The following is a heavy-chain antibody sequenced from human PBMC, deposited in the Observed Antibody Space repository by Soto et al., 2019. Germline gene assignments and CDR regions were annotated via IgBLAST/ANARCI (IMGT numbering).Heavy chain of an antibody. Sequence: GASVKVSCKASGYTFTGYYMHWVRQAPGQGLEWMGWINPNSGGTNYAQKFQGWVTMTRDTSISTAYMELSRLRSDDTAVYYCAREIPGGSQTLVGMDVWGQGTTVTVSS. CDR1: GYTFTGYY. CDR3: AREIPGGSQTLVGMDV. D-gene: IGHD5-12*01. CDR2: INPNSGGT. V-gene: IGHV1-2*04. J-gene: IGHJ6*02.